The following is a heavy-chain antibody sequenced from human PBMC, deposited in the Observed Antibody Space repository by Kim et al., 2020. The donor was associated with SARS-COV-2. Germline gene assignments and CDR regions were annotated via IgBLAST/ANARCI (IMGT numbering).Heavy chain of an antibody. J-gene: IGHJ2*01. V-gene: IGHV1-18*01. Sequence: ASVKVSCKASGYTFRSYGITWVRQAPGQGLEWMGWISAYNGNTNFAQKFQGRVTMTTDTSTSTAYMELRSLRSDDTAVYYCARGGPAVAGIRSPFDLWGRGTLVTVSS. CDR1: GYTFRSYG. CDR2: ISAYNGNT. D-gene: IGHD6-19*01. CDR3: ARGGPAVAGIRSPFDL.